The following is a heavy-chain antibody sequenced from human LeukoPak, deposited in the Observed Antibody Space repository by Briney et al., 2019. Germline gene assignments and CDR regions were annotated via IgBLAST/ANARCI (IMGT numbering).Heavy chain of an antibody. V-gene: IGHV1-8*01. CDR2: MNPNNDNA. CDR1: GYTFKNYD. D-gene: IGHD3-16*01. J-gene: IGHJ3*01. Sequence: ASVKVSCKASGYTFKNYDINWVRQAPGQGLEWMAWMNPNNDNAGSAQKIQGRVTMTRDTSINTAYMELSSLRSDDTGVYYCARAAAGGDDAFDVWGQGSLIIVSS. CDR3: ARAAAGGDDAFDV.